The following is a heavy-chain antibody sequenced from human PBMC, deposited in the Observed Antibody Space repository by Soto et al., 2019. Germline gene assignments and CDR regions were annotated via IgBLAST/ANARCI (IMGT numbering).Heavy chain of an antibody. V-gene: IGHV5-51*01. Sequence: ESLKISCKASGYIFIDYWIGWVRQMPGKGLEWMGIVYPRDSDTRYSPSFQGQVTISADRSTGTAFLQWRSLKASDTALYYCARPRLPRYSLHLKSGGQEALVEVSS. D-gene: IGHD1-1*01. J-gene: IGHJ4*02. CDR1: GYIFIDYW. CDR3: ARPRLPRYSLHLKS. CDR2: VYPRDSDT.